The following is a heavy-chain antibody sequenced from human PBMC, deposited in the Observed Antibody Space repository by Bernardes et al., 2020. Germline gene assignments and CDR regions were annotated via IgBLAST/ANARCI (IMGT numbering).Heavy chain of an antibody. J-gene: IGHJ4*02. Sequence: GGSLRLSCAASGFTFSSYGMHWVRQAPGKGLEWVAVISYDGSNKYYADSVKGRFTISRDNSKNTLYLQMNSLRAEDTAVYYCAISGDPYSSGWPLDYWGQGTLVTVSS. D-gene: IGHD6-19*01. CDR1: GFTFSSYG. CDR2: ISYDGSNK. V-gene: IGHV3-30*03. CDR3: AISGDPYSSGWPLDY.